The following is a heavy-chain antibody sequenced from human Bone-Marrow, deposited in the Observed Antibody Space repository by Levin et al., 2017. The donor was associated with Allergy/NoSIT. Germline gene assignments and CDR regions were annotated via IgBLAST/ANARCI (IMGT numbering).Heavy chain of an antibody. Sequence: PGESLKISCAASGFTFSSYWMSWVRQAPGKGLEWVANVNQDGSGKYYVDSVKGRFTISRDNAENSLYLQMNSLRAEDTAVYFCARAAYSSGWYRFDYWGQGTLVTVSS. J-gene: IGHJ4*02. CDR3: ARAAYSSGWYRFDY. D-gene: IGHD6-19*01. V-gene: IGHV3-7*04. CDR1: GFTFSSYW. CDR2: VNQDGSGK.